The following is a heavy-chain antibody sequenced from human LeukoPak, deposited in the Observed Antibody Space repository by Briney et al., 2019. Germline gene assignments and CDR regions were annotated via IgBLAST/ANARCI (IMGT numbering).Heavy chain of an antibody. V-gene: IGHV3-23*01. CDR1: GFTFSSYA. J-gene: IGHJ4*02. D-gene: IGHD1-26*01. CDR2: ISRSGGST. CDR3: AKRASQRYSGSLGALVDY. Sequence: PGGSLRLSCAASGFTFSSYAMSWVRQAPGKGLEWVSAISRSGGSTYYADSVKGRFTISRDNSKNTLYLQMNSLRAEDTAVYYCAKRASQRYSGSLGALVDYWGQGTLVTVSS.